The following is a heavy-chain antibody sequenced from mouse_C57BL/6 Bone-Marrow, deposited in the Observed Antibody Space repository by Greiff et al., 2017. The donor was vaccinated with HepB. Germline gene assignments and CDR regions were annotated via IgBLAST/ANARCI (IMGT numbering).Heavy chain of an antibody. CDR3: TTDYGRDYAMDY. D-gene: IGHD1-1*01. CDR2: IDPENGDT. Sequence: VQLQQSGAELVRPGASVKLSCTASGFNIKDDYMHWVKQRPEQGLEWIGWIDPENGDTEYASKFQGKATITPDTSSNTAYLQLSSLTSEDTAVYYCTTDYGRDYAMDYWGQGTSVTVSS. V-gene: IGHV14-4*01. J-gene: IGHJ4*01. CDR1: GFNIKDDY.